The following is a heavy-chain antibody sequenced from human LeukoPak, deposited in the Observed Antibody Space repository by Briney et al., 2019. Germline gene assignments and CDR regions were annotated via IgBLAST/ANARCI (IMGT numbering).Heavy chain of an antibody. D-gene: IGHD6-13*01. CDR3: ASTYSSSWNDAFDI. Sequence: PSEALSLTCTVSGGSISSYYWSWIRQPAGKGLEWIGRIDTSGSTNYNPSLKSRVTMSVDTSKNHFSLKLSSVTAADTAVYYCASTYSSSWNDAFDIWGQGTMVTVSS. CDR2: IDTSGST. J-gene: IGHJ3*02. CDR1: GGSISSYY. V-gene: IGHV4-4*07.